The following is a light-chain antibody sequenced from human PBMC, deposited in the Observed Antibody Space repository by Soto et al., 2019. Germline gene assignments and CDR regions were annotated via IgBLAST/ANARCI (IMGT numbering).Light chain of an antibody. CDR2: GAS. CDR1: QSISSS. J-gene: IGKJ4*01. V-gene: IGKV1-39*01. Sequence: DIQMTQSPSSLSASVGDRGTITCRATQSISSSLNWYQQTPGKAPRLLIYGASSLHSGVPSRFSGSGSGTDFTLTISSLQPEDFVSYYCQQSYSMPLAFGGGTKVDIK. CDR3: QQSYSMPLA.